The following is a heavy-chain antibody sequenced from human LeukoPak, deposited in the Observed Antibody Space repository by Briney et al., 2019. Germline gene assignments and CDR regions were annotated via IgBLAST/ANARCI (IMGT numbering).Heavy chain of an antibody. D-gene: IGHD2-15*01. CDR2: IIHILGTA. CDR3: ARGKLPGRDGMDV. V-gene: IGHV1-69*04. Sequence: RASVKLSCNASGGTFSSYAISWVRQAPGQGLEWMGRIIHILGTANYAHQFQGRVTITADNSTSTAYMELSVLTSEDTAVYYAARGKLPGRDGMDVWGQGTTVTVSS. J-gene: IGHJ6*02. CDR1: GGTFSSYA.